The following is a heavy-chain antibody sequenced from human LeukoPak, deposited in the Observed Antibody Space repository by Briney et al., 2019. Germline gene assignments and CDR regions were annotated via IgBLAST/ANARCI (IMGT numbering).Heavy chain of an antibody. V-gene: IGHV3-49*03. CDR1: GFTFGDYA. Sequence: GGSLRLSCTASGFTFGDYAMSWFRQAPGKGLEWVGFIRSKAYGGTTEYAASVKGRFTISRDDSKSTAYLQMNSLKTEDTAVYYCTSAALYAGFDYWGQGTLVTVSS. CDR2: IRSKAYGGTT. D-gene: IGHD2/OR15-2a*01. J-gene: IGHJ4*02. CDR3: TSAALYAGFDY.